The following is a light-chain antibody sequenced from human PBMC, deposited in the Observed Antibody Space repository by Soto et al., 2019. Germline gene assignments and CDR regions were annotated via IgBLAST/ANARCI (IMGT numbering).Light chain of an antibody. J-gene: IGLJ3*02. CDR3: TSYVGNDIWV. V-gene: IGLV2-8*01. CDR1: SSDVGAYKY. CDR2: EVT. Sequence: QSAPTQPPSASGSPGHSVTGSCTGTSSDVGAYKYVSWYQQYPGKAPKLMMYEVTKRPSGVPDRFSGSKSGNTASLTVSGLQAEDEADYYCTSYVGNDIWVFGGATKLTVL.